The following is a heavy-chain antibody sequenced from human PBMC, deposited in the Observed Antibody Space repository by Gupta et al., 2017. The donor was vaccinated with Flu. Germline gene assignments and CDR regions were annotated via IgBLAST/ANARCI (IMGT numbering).Heavy chain of an antibody. V-gene: IGHV1-18*01. CDR2: ISTHNGIT. D-gene: IGHD1-1*01. Sequence: GQLLQSGTEVKKPGASVKVSCKASGYTFTTYGITWVRQAPGQGLEWLGWISTHNGITNYPQKFQGRVTVTTDTSTTTAYMELRSLRSDDTAVYYCATYWGRSTTGSFGMDVWGQGTTVSVSS. J-gene: IGHJ6*02. CDR3: ATYWGRSTTGSFGMDV. CDR1: GYTFTTYG.